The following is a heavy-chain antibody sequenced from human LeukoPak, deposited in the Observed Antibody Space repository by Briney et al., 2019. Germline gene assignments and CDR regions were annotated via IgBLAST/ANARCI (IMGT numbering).Heavy chain of an antibody. D-gene: IGHD5-18*01. CDR2: FSWNSGSI. J-gene: IGHJ4*02. V-gene: IGHV3-9*01. CDR1: GFTFDDYA. Sequence: SGGSLRLSCAASGFTFDDYAMHWVRQAPGKGLEWVSGFSWNSGSIGYADSVKGRFTISRDNAKNPLYLQMNSLRAEDTALYYCARTPRGYSYGYYFDYWGQGTLVTVSS. CDR3: ARTPRGYSYGYYFDY.